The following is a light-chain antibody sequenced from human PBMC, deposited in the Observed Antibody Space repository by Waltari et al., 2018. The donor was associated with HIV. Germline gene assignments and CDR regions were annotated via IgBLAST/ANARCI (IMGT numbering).Light chain of an antibody. Sequence: SYVLTQPPSVSVAPGTTATITCVGSHIDTKTVPWYQVRPGQAPVLVIYDNFDRPSEIPERLSGSNSGNTATLTISRVEAGDEADYYCQVWDSTSAHWVFGGGTKLTVL. V-gene: IGLV3-21*03. CDR3: QVWDSTSAHWV. J-gene: IGLJ3*02. CDR1: HIDTKT. CDR2: DNF.